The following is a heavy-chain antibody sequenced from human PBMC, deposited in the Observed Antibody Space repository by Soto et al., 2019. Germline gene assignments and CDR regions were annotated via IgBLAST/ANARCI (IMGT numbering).Heavy chain of an antibody. D-gene: IGHD3-9*01. V-gene: IGHV3-7*03. Sequence: PGGSLRRSCVASGFIFRNDYMSWVRQAPGKGLEWVAKTNKDGSEAYYVDSLEGRFTIARDNAKNLLFLEMKSLRVDDTAVYYCARAVWFSLDSWGRGTLVTVS. CDR1: GFIFRNDY. CDR2: TNKDGSEA. CDR3: ARAVWFSLDS. J-gene: IGHJ4*02.